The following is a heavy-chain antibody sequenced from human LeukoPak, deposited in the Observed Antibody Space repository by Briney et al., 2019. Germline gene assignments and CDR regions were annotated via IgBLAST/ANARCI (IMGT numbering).Heavy chain of an antibody. CDR2: IFPRDSHT. D-gene: IGHD4-17*01. CDR1: GYTSANFR. CDR3: ARHGPPTASLCSFDI. J-gene: IGHJ3*02. Sequence: GESLKISCKASGYTSANFRIGWVRQMPGKGLEWMGIIFPRDSHTRYSPSFQAQVSISADKSIDTAYLQWSSLKASDTAMYYCARHGPPTASLCSFDIWGQGTMVTVSS. V-gene: IGHV5-51*01.